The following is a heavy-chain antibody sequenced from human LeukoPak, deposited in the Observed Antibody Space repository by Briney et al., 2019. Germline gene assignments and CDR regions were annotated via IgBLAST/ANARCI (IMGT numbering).Heavy chain of an antibody. V-gene: IGHV1-18*01. CDR3: ARISSGWYRGPFDY. CDR2: ISAYNGNT. D-gene: IGHD6-19*01. Sequence: ASVKVSCKASGYTFTSYGISWVRQAPGQGLEWMGRISAYNGNTNYAQKLQGRVTMTTDTSTSTAYMELRSLRSDDTAVYYCARISSGWYRGPFDYWGQGTLVTVSS. CDR1: GYTFTSYG. J-gene: IGHJ4*02.